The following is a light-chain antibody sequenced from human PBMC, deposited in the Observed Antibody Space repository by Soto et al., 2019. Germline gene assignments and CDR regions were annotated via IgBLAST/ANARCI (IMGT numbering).Light chain of an antibody. CDR1: QSISVW. CDR3: LQYITGSPWT. CDR2: KAS. Sequence: DIQMTQSPSTLSASVGDRVTITCRASQSISVWLAWYQQRPGRVPKLLIYKASNLEGGVPSRFSGSGSGTEFTLTISSLQPHDSSTYYCLQYITGSPWTFGQGTKVEIK. J-gene: IGKJ1*01. V-gene: IGKV1-5*03.